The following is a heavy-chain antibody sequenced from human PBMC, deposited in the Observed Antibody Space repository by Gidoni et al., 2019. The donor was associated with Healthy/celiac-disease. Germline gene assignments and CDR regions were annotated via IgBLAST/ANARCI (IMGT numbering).Heavy chain of an antibody. V-gene: IGHV4-59*01. CDR3: ARGDDYGDYPFDY. Sequence: QVQLQESGPGLVKPSETLSLTCTVSGGSISSYYWSWIRQPPGKGLEWIGYIYYSGSANYNPSLKSRVTISVDTSKNQFSLKLSSVTAADPAVYYCARGDDYGDYPFDYWGQGTLVTVSS. CDR1: GGSISSYY. CDR2: IYYSGSA. J-gene: IGHJ4*02. D-gene: IGHD4-17*01.